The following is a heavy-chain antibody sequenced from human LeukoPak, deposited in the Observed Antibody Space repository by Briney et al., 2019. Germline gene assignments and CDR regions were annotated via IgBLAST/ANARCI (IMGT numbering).Heavy chain of an antibody. D-gene: IGHD3-22*01. V-gene: IGHV4-59*01. CDR2: IYYSGST. Sequence: SSETLSLTCTVPGGSISNYYWSWIRQPPGKGLEWIGYIYYSGSTNYNPSLKRRVTISVDTSKNQFSLKLSSVTAADTAVYYCAREVPPPAFYYDSSGYYFDYWGQGTLVTVSS. CDR1: GGSISNYY. CDR3: AREVPPPAFYYDSSGYYFDY. J-gene: IGHJ4*02.